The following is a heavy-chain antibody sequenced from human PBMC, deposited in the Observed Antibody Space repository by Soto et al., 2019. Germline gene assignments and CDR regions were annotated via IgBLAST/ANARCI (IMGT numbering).Heavy chain of an antibody. Sequence: SGPTLFNPTHTLTLTCAFSGCSLTTSLVCVVVIRQPPGKGLECLVLIYWSDDKRYSASLKSRVTISKDSSKNQVVLTMTNMDPADKGNYYCAHNFYDARGWIHFDYCGKG. V-gene: IGHV2-5*01. J-gene: IGHJ4*02. D-gene: IGHD6-19*01. CDR3: AHNFYDARGWIHFDY. CDR1: GCSLTTSLVC. CDR2: IYWSDDK.